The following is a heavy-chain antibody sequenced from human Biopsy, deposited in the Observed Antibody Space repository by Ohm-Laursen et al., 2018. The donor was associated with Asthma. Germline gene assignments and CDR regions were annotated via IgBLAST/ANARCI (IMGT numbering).Heavy chain of an antibody. V-gene: IGHV4-30-2*01. CDR2: IYHSGST. CDR3: ARVKDGYNFDY. D-gene: IGHD5-24*01. Sequence: TLSLTCAVSGGSISSGGYSWSWIRQPPGKGLEWIGYIYHSGSTYYNPSLKSRVTISVDRSKNQFSLKLSSVTAADTAVYYCARVKDGYNFDYRGQGTPVTVSS. CDR1: GGSISSGGYS. J-gene: IGHJ4*02.